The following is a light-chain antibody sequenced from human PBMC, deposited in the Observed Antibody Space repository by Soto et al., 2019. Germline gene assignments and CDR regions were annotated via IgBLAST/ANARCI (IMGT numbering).Light chain of an antibody. CDR2: DAS. J-gene: IGKJ1*01. CDR1: QSITIW. V-gene: IGKV1-5*01. Sequence: DIQMTQSPSTLSASVGDRVTITCRASQSITIWLAWYQQKPGKAPKLLIFDASSLESGVPSRFSGSGSGTEFTLTISSLQPDDFATYYCQHYNSYSSTFGQGTKVEIK. CDR3: QHYNSYSST.